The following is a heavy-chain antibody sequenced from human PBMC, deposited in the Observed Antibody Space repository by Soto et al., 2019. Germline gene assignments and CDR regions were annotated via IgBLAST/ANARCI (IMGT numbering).Heavy chain of an antibody. D-gene: IGHD5-18*01. CDR1: GDSVSSDNYY. J-gene: IGHJ4*02. Sequence: PSETLSLTCTVSGDSVSSDNYYWTWIRQHPGKGLEWIGYIYSSGSTNYNPSLKSRVTISVDTSRNQFSLKLTSVTAADTAVYYCARDIRGYSRAFDYWGQGTLVTVSS. CDR2: IYSSGST. CDR3: ARDIRGYSRAFDY. V-gene: IGHV4-61*01.